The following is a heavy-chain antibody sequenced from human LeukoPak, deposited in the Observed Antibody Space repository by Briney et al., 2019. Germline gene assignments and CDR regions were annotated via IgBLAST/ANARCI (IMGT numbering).Heavy chain of an antibody. CDR1: GGSMSSGDYY. J-gene: IGHJ5*02. CDR3: ARPYYYDSRIDP. Sequence: SQTLSLTCTVSGGSMSSGDYYWSWIRQPPGKGREGIAYMYYSGSTYYNPSLKSLFTMSADTSKTKLSLKLSSVTAAATAVYYCARPYYYDSRIDPWGQGILVTVSS. D-gene: IGHD3-22*01. CDR2: MYYSGST. V-gene: IGHV4-30-4*01.